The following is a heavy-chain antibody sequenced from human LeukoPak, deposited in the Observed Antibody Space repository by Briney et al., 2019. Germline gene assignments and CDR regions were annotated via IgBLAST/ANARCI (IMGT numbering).Heavy chain of an antibody. D-gene: IGHD5-18*01. CDR2: MNPKSGNT. J-gene: IGHJ6*03. CDR3: ARDVYSYGPRGYYYYYMDV. CDR1: GYTFTSYD. V-gene: IGHV1-8*01. Sequence: ASVKVSCKPSGYTFTSYDINWVRQATGQGLEWMGWMNPKSGNTGYAQKFQGRVTMTRDTSRSTAYMELSSLRSEDTAVYYCARDVYSYGPRGYYYYYMDVWGKGTTVTVSS.